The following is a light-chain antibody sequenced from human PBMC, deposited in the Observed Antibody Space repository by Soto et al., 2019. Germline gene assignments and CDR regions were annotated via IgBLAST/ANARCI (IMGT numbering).Light chain of an antibody. CDR3: HQFGGSPPACT. Sequence: ESMLTQSPGTLSLSPGERATLSCRASQSVSTRHLAWYQQKPGQAPRLLIYGASIRATGIPDWFSGSGSGTDFTLTISRLEPDDFAVYYCHQFGGSPPACTFGQGTQLEI. CDR2: GAS. CDR1: QSVSTRH. V-gene: IGKV3-20*01. J-gene: IGKJ2*02.